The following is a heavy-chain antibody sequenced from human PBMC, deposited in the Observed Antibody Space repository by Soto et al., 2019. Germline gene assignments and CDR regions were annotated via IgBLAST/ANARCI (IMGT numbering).Heavy chain of an antibody. D-gene: IGHD6-13*01. CDR1: GFTFNSYA. V-gene: IGHV3-23*01. CDR2: ISSSGVCT. CDR3: ARGDSSSTLAYNWFDP. J-gene: IGHJ5*02. Sequence: PGGSLRLSCAASGFTFNSYAMSWVRQAPGKGLEWVSSISSSGVCTYYADSVKGRFTISRDNAKNSLYLQMNSLRAEDTAVYYCARGDSSSTLAYNWFDPWGQGTLVTVSS.